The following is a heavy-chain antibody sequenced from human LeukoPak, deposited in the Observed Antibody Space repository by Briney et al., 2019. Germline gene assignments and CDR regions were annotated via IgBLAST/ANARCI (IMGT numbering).Heavy chain of an antibody. CDR3: VRHRGGSGWNFDY. V-gene: IGHV5-51*01. J-gene: IGHJ4*02. CDR2: IYPGDSDT. CDR1: GYSFATYW. Sequence: GESPKISCQGSGYSFATYWIAWVRQMPEKGLEWMGTIYPGDSDTRYSPSFQGQVTISADKSISTAYLQWSSLKASDTAMYYCVRHRGGSGWNFDYWGQGALVTVSS. D-gene: IGHD6-19*01.